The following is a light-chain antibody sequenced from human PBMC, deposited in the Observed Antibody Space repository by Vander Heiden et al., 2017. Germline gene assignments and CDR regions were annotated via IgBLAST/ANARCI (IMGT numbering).Light chain of an antibody. Sequence: EIMLTQSPATLSLSPGEKAPLSCSASHSVRKSFAWYHQNLGHAPRLLIYVGSIRAIAIPATFSVSGSGTDFSLSISSLDPEDVAIYYCQHRYNGPTLTFGPGTKVDI. CDR2: VGS. CDR3: QHRYNGPTLT. V-gene: IGKV3-11*01. CDR1: HSVRKS. J-gene: IGKJ3*01.